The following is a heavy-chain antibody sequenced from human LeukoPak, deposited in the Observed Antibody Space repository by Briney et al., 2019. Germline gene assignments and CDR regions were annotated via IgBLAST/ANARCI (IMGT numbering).Heavy chain of an antibody. Sequence: GASVKVSCKASGNTFNGYDINWVRQATGQGLEWMGWMNPNTGDTGYAQKFQGRVTMTRNTSIDTAYMELSGLKSEDTAVYYCTRGSLSGSSRDYWGQGTLVTVSS. J-gene: IGHJ4*02. V-gene: IGHV1-8*01. CDR1: GNTFNGYD. D-gene: IGHD1-26*01. CDR3: TRGSLSGSSRDY. CDR2: MNPNTGDT.